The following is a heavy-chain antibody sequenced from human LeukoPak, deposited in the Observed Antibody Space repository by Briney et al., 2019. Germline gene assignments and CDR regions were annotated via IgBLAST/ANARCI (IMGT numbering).Heavy chain of an antibody. Sequence: PSETLSLTCAVYGGSFSGYFWCWIRQPPGKGLEWIGEINHTGSTNHNPSLKSRVTISIDTSKNQFSLKLSSVTAADTAVYYCASRRKSGSSWYVDNNWFDPWGQGTLVTVSS. J-gene: IGHJ5*02. V-gene: IGHV4-34*01. CDR2: INHTGST. CDR1: GGSFSGYF. D-gene: IGHD6-13*01. CDR3: ASRRKSGSSWYVDNNWFDP.